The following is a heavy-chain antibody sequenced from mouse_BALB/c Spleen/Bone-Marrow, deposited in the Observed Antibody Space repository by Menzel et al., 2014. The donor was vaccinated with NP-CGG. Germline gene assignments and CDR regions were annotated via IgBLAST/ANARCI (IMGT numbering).Heavy chain of an antibody. CDR3: ASAAPFDY. CDR2: IYPGDGDT. J-gene: IGHJ2*01. D-gene: IGHD6-1*01. Sequence: QVQLQQSGAELARPGASVKLSCKASGYTFTSYWMQWVKQRPGQGLEWIGAIYPGDGDTTYTQKFKGKATLTADKSSSTAYMQLSSLASEDSAVYYGASAAPFDYWGQVATLTVSS. V-gene: IGHV1-87*01. CDR1: GYTFTSYW.